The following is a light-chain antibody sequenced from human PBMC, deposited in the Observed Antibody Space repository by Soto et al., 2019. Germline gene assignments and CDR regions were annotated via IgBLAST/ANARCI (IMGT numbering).Light chain of an antibody. J-gene: IGLJ3*02. CDR2: RNN. V-gene: IGLV1-47*01. CDR3: AAWDDSLSGRV. Sequence: QSVLTQPPSASGTPGQRVTISCSGSSSNIGSNYVYWYQQLPGTAPKLLIYRNNQRPSGVPDRFSGSKSGTSASLAISGLRSEDDADYCCAAWDDSLSGRVFGGGTKVTVL. CDR1: SSNIGSNY.